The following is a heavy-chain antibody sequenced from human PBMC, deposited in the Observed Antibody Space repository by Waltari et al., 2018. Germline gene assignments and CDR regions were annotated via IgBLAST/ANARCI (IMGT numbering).Heavy chain of an antibody. V-gene: IGHV5-51*01. J-gene: IGHJ4*02. CDR2: IYPGDSDT. CDR1: GYTFTTYY. Sequence: EVHLVQSGAEVKKPGDSLKISCKASGYTFTTYYIAWVPQMPGKGLEWMGIIYPGDSDTKYGPSFQGQVTISADKSMNTAYLQWSSLKASDTATYYCARQTGAYYHMDYWGQGTLVTVPS. D-gene: IGHD7-27*01. CDR3: ARQTGAYYHMDY.